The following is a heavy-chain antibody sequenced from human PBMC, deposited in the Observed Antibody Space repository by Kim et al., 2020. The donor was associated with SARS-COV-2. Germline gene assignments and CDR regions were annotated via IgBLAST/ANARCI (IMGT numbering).Heavy chain of an antibody. CDR3: AKNEKRHETSACDY. D-gene: IGHD3-22*01. CDR2: TSASGGSA. J-gene: IGHJ4*02. V-gene: IGHV3-23*01. CDR1: GFTFSNSA. Sequence: GGSLRLSCAASGFTFSNSAMSWVRQAPGKGLEWVSATSASGGSANYADAVKGRFTISRDNSKNTVYLQMDSLRVEDTAIYYCAKNEKRHETSACDYWGQGTLVTVSS.